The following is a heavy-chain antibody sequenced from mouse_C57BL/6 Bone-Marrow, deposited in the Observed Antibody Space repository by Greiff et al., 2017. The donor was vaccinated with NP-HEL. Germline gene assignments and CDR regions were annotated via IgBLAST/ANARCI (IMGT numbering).Heavy chain of an antibody. CDR2: IYPRSGNT. J-gene: IGHJ4*01. Sequence: QVQLKQSGAELARPGASVKLSCKASGYTFTSYGISWVKQRTGQGLEWIGEIYPRSGNTYYNEKFKGKATLTADKSSSTAYMELRSLTSEDSAVYFCVRWGGCDDYAMDYWGQGTSVTVSS. CDR3: VRWGGCDDYAMDY. V-gene: IGHV1-81*01. CDR1: GYTFTSYG.